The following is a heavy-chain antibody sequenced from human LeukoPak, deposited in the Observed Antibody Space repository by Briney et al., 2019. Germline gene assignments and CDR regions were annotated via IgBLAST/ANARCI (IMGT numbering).Heavy chain of an antibody. V-gene: IGHV3-9*01. Sequence: GGSLRLSCAASGLTGSHNYVSWVRQAPGKGLEWVSGISWNSGSIGYADSVKGRFTISRDNAKNSLYLQMNSLRAEDTALYYCAKGRSGWYPDYWGQGTLVTVSP. D-gene: IGHD6-19*01. CDR1: GLTGSHNY. CDR2: ISWNSGSI. J-gene: IGHJ4*02. CDR3: AKGRSGWYPDY.